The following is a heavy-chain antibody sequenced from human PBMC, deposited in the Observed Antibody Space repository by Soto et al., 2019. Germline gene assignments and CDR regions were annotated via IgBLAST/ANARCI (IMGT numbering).Heavy chain of an antibody. V-gene: IGHV1-3*01. Sequence: QVQLVQSGSEVKQPGASVKVSCKASGYTFTGSAMHWVRQAPGQRPEWLGWINVGNGNTRYSQKLEGRVTITRDTAASTAYMELSSLTSEDTAAYYWARAPSPGGMDVWGQGTTVTGSS. CDR3: ARAPSPGGMDV. CDR2: INVGNGNT. J-gene: IGHJ6*02. D-gene: IGHD3-10*01. CDR1: GYTFTGSA.